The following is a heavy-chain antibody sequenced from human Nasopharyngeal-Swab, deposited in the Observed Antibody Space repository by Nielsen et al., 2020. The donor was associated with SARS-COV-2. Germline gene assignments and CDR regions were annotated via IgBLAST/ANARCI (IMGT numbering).Heavy chain of an antibody. Sequence: GESLKISCAASGFTFRSYAMHWVRQAPGKGLEWVAFISYDGSNKYYADSVKGRFTISRDNSKNTLYLQMNSLRAEDTAVYYCARDLKGNYADSGDYWGQGTLVTVSS. CDR2: ISYDGSNK. CDR3: ARDLKGNYADSGDY. D-gene: IGHD4-11*01. CDR1: GFTFRSYA. V-gene: IGHV3-30-3*01. J-gene: IGHJ4*02.